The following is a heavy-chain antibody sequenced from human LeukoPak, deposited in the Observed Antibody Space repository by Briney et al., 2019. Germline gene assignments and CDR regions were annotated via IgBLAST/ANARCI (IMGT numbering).Heavy chain of an antibody. Sequence: SETLSLTCTVSGGSISSSSYYWGWIRQPPGKGLEWIGSIYHSGRTYYNPSLKSRVTMSVDTSKSQFSLKLSSVTAADTAVYYCARTNILTGYSPTMGWFDPWGQGTLVTVSS. D-gene: IGHD3-9*01. CDR3: ARTNILTGYSPTMGWFDP. CDR1: GGSISSSSYY. V-gene: IGHV4-39*01. CDR2: IYHSGRT. J-gene: IGHJ5*02.